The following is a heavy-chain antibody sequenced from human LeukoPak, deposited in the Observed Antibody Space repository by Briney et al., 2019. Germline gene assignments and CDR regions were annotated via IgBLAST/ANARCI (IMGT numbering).Heavy chain of an antibody. J-gene: IGHJ4*02. CDR1: GFTFSSYA. D-gene: IGHD2-2*01. CDR2: ISYDGNNK. Sequence: PGKSLRLSCAASGFTFSSYAMHWVRQAPGKGLEWVAVISYDGNNKYYADSVKGRFTISRDTSKNMLYLHMNSLRADDTAMYYCVRDRCSSCHYFDCWGQGTLVTVSS. CDR3: VRDRCSSCHYFDC. V-gene: IGHV3-30-3*01.